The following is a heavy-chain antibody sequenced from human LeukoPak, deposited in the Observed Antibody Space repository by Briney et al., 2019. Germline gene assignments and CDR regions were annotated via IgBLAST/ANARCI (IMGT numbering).Heavy chain of an antibody. J-gene: IGHJ5*02. Sequence: GGSLRLSCAASGFTFSNYWMSWVRQAPGKGLEWVANIKEDGSEIYYVDSVKGRFTISRDNAKNSLYLQMSSLRAEDTAVYYCASQFWWAAVVGPALDRWGQGSLVTVSS. CDR3: ASQFWWAAVVGPALDR. V-gene: IGHV3-7*05. D-gene: IGHD2-21*01. CDR2: IKEDGSEI. CDR1: GFTFSNYW.